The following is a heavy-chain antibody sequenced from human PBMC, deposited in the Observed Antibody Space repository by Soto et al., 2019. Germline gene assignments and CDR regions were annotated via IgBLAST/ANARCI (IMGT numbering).Heavy chain of an antibody. Sequence: QITLKESGPTLVKPTQTLTLTCTFSGFSLSTSGVGVGWIRQPPGKALEWLALIYWYDDKRYSSTLNSRLTITKDTSXXXVXXTMTNMDTLDTATSSCAHSFIGSYSDSSGSTWFDPWGQGTLVTVSS. CDR2: IYWYDDK. J-gene: IGHJ5*02. CDR3: AHSFIGSYSDSSGSTWFDP. D-gene: IGHD3-22*01. CDR1: GFSLSTSGVG. V-gene: IGHV2-5*01.